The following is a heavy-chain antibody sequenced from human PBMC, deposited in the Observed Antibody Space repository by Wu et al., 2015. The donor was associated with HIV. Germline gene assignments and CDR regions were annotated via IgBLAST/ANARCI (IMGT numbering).Heavy chain of an antibody. CDR3: ARARESYYYGSGSYYPNWFDP. J-gene: IGHJ5*02. D-gene: IGHD3-10*01. Sequence: QVQLVQSGAEVKKPGASVKVSCKASGYTFTSYGISWVRQAPGQGLEWMGWISAYNGNTNYAQKLQGRVTMTTDTSTSTAYMELRSLRSDDTAVYYCARARESYYYGSGSYYPNWFDPWGQGTLVTSPQ. CDR1: GYTFTSYG. V-gene: IGHV1-18*01. CDR2: ISAYNGNT.